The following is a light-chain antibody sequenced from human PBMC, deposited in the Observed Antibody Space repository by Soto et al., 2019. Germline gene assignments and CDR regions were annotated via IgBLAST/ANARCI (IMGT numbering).Light chain of an antibody. CDR2: RNN. J-gene: IGLJ1*01. Sequence: QPVLTQPPSASGTPGQRVTISCSGSSSNIGSNYVYWYQQLPGTAPKLLIFRNNQRPSGVPDRFSGSKSGTSASLAISGLRSEDEADYYCAAWDDSLNGFYVFGTGTKVTVL. CDR3: AAWDDSLNGFYV. V-gene: IGLV1-47*01. CDR1: SSNIGSNY.